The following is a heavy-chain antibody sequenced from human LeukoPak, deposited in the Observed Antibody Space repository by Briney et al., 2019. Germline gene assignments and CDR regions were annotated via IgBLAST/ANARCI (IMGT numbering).Heavy chain of an antibody. D-gene: IGHD6-19*01. Sequence: SETLSLTRTVPGGSIRSYFWSSIRQPPGKGLEWIGYIYNSESTNYNPSLKSRVTISVDTSKNQIALKLTSATAADTAVYYWLRSGGGSGGHGGQGTLVTVSS. J-gene: IGHJ4*02. CDR2: IYNSEST. CDR3: LRSGGGSGGH. V-gene: IGHV4-59*01. CDR1: GGSIRSYF.